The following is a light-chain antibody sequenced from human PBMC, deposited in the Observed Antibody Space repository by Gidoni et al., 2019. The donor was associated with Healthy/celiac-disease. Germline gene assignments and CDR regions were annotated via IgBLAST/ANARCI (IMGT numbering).Light chain of an antibody. J-gene: IGKJ1*01. CDR2: AAS. V-gene: IGKV1-8*01. CDR3: QQYYSYPWT. CDR1: QGISSY. Sequence: ITCRASQGISSYLAWYQQKPGKAPKLLIYAASPLQSGVPSRFSGSGSGTDFTLTISCLQSEDFATYYCQQYYSYPWTFGQXTKVEIK.